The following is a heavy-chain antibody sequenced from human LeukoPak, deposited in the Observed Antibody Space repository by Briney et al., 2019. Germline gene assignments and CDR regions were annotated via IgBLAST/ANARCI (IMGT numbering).Heavy chain of an antibody. J-gene: IGHJ3*01. CDR3: ARDLRTLDAFDV. CDR2: ISGSGGGT. V-gene: IGHV3-23*01. Sequence: PGGSLRLSWAAPGFTVTSYALSSVRQAPRKGLEWVAGISGSGGGTYYADSVEGRCTISRDISKNTLYLQLNSLRAEDTAVYFCARDLRTLDAFDVWGQGTMVIVSS. CDR1: GFTVTSYA.